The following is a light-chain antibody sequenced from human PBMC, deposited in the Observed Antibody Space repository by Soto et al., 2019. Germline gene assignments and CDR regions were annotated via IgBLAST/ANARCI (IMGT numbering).Light chain of an antibody. CDR3: GTWDSSLSAEV. V-gene: IGLV1-51*01. CDR2: DNN. Sequence: QSVLTQPPSVSAAPGQKVTISCSGSSSNIANNFVSWYQHFPGTAPKLLIYDNNKRPSGIPDRFSGSKSGTSATLGITGRQTGDEADYYCGTWDSSLSAEVFGGGTKLTVL. J-gene: IGLJ2*01. CDR1: SSNIANNF.